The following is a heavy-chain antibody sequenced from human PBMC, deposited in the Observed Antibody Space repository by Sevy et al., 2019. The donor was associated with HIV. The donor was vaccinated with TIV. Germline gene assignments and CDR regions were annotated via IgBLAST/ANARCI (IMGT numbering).Heavy chain of an antibody. Sequence: GESLKISCKGSGYSFTSYWIGWVRQMPGKGLEWMGIIYPGDSDTRYSPSFQGQVTISADKSISTAYLQWSSLKASDTAMYYCARVKGRDGYIIKVGGYYYYMDVWGKGTTVTVSS. CDR2: IYPGDSDT. V-gene: IGHV5-51*01. D-gene: IGHD5-12*01. CDR1: GYSFTSYW. J-gene: IGHJ6*03. CDR3: ARVKGRDGYIIKVGGYYYYMDV.